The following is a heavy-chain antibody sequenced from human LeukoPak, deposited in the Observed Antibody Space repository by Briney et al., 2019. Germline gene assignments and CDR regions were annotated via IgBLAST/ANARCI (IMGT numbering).Heavy chain of an antibody. CDR3: ARHLRYYYDSSGFAGISNWFDP. D-gene: IGHD3-22*01. V-gene: IGHV4-4*09. J-gene: IGHJ5*02. CDR1: GGSISSYY. Sequence: PSETLSLTCTVSGGSISSYYWSWIRQPPGKGLEWIGYIYTSGSTNYNPSLKSRVTISVDTSKNQFSLKLSSVTAADTAVYYCARHLRYYYDSSGFAGISNWFDPWGQGTLVTASS. CDR2: IYTSGST.